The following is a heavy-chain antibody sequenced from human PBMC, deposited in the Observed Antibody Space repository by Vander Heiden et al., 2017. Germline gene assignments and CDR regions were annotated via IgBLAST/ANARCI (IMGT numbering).Heavy chain of an antibody. CDR2: ISGSGGST. D-gene: IGHD5-12*01. V-gene: IGHV3-23*01. CDR3: AKDGYNYAYYYYYYGMDV. Sequence: EVQLLESGRGLVQPGGSLSLSCAASGFTFSSYAMSCVRQAPGKGLEWVSAISGSGGSTYYADSVKGRFTISRDNSKNTLYLQMNSLRAEDTAVYYCAKDGYNYAYYYYYYGMDVWGQGTTVTVSS. CDR1: GFTFSSYA. J-gene: IGHJ6*02.